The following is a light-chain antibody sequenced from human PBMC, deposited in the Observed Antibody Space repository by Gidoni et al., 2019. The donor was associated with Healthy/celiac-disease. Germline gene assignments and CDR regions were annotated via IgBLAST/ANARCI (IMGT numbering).Light chain of an antibody. CDR1: SSDVGGYNY. V-gene: IGLV2-14*01. J-gene: IGLJ3*02. CDR2: EVS. Sequence: QSALTQPASVSGSPGQSITISCTGTSSDVGGYNYVSWYQQPPGKAPQLMIYEVSTRPSGVSNRFSGSKSSNTASLTISGLQAEDEADYYCSSYTSSSTWVFGGGTKLTVL. CDR3: SSYTSSSTWV.